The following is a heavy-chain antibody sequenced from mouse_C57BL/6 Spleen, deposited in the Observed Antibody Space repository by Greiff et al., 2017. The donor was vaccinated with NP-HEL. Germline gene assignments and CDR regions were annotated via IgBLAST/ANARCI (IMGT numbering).Heavy chain of an antibody. CDR1: GYTFTDYN. Sequence: EVQLQQSGPELVKPGASVKIPCKASGYTFTDYNMDWVKQSHGKSLEWIGDINPNNGGTIYNQKFKGKATLTVDKSSSTAYMELRSLTSEDTAVYYCARREVYYYGSWAYWGQGTLVTVSA. J-gene: IGHJ3*01. V-gene: IGHV1-18*01. D-gene: IGHD1-1*01. CDR2: INPNNGGT. CDR3: ARREVYYYGSWAY.